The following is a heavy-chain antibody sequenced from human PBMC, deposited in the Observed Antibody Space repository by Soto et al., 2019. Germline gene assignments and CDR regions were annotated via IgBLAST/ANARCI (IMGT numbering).Heavy chain of an antibody. CDR2: ISISGDST. D-gene: IGHD3-22*01. J-gene: IGHJ4*02. V-gene: IGHV3-23*01. Sequence: GGSLRLSCAASGATFSNHALSWVRQGPGKGLEWVSSISISGDSTYYADSVKGRFTISRDNSKKTLYLQMNSLGADDTAVYYCAKDPPFYYDSATFSPLFESWGQGVLVTVSS. CDR3: AKDPPFYYDSATFSPLFES. CDR1: GATFSNHA.